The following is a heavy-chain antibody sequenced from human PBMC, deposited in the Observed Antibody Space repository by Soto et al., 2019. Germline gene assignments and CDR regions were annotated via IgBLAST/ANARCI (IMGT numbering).Heavy chain of an antibody. V-gene: IGHV3-30-3*01. CDR2: ISYDGSNK. CDR3: ARGGSPLVLMVYAIGLGAFDI. D-gene: IGHD2-8*01. CDR1: GFTFSSYA. J-gene: IGHJ3*02. Sequence: GGSLRLSCAASGFTFSSYAMHWVRQAPGKGLEWVAVISYDGSNKYYADSVKGRFTISRDNSKNTLYLQMNSLRAEDTAVYYCARGGSPLVLMVYAIGLGAFDIWGQGTMVTVSS.